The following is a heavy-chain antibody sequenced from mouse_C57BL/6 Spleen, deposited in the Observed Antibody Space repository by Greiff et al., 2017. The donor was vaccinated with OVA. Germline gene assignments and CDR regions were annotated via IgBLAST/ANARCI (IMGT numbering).Heavy chain of an antibody. CDR3: ARRAYAMDY. CDR1: GYTFTSYW. CDR2: IHPNSGST. V-gene: IGHV1-64*01. Sequence: QVHVKQPGAELVKPGASVKLSCKASGYTFTSYWMHWVKQRPGQGLEWIGMIHPNSGSTNYNEKFKSKATLTVDKSSSTAYMQLSSLTSEDSAVYYCARRAYAMDYWGQGTSVTVSS. D-gene: IGHD3-3*01. J-gene: IGHJ4*01.